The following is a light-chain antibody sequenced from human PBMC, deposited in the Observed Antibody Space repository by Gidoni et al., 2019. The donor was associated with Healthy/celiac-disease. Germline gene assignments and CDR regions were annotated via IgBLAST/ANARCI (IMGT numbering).Light chain of an antibody. V-gene: IGKV1-13*02. CDR2: DAS. J-gene: IGKJ1*01. CDR3: QQFNSYRSWT. Sequence: AIQLTQSPSSLSASVGDRVTITCRASQGISSALAWYQQKPGKAPKLLIYDASSLESGVPSRFSGSGSGTDFTLTISSLQPEDFATYYCQQFNSYRSWTFGQGTKVEIK. CDR1: QGISSA.